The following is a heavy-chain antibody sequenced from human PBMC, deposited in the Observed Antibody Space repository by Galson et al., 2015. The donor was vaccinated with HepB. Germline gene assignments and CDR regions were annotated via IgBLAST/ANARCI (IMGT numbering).Heavy chain of an antibody. CDR1: RFAFSSYN. CDR3: TTARQDYGDYGGFYYYYYREV. CDR2: IKSKTDGGTK. D-gene: IGHD4-17*01. V-gene: IGHV3-15*01. J-gene: IGHJ6*03. Sequence: SLRLSCAASRFAFSSYNMTWVRQAPGKGLEWVGRIKSKTDGGTKDYAAPVKGRFTISRDDSKNTLYLQMNSLKTEDTAVYYCTTARQDYGDYGGFYYYYYREVWGKGTTVTVCS.